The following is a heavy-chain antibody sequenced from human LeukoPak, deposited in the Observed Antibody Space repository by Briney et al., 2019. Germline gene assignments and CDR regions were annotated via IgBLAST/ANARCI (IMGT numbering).Heavy chain of an antibody. CDR3: ARVSGGSYYVYYYYYGMDV. CDR1: GFTFSSYW. J-gene: IGHJ6*02. Sequence: GGSPRLSCAASGFTFSSYWMHWVRQAPGKGLVWVSRINSDGSSTSYADSVKGRFTISRDNAKNTLYLQMNSLRAEDTAVYYCARVSGGSYYVYYYYYGMDVWGQGTTVTVSS. CDR2: INSDGSST. V-gene: IGHV3-74*01. D-gene: IGHD1-26*01.